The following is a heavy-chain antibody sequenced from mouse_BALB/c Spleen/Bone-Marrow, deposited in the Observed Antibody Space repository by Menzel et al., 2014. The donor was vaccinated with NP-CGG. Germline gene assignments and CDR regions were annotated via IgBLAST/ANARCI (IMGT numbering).Heavy chain of an antibody. J-gene: IGHJ3*01. D-gene: IGHD4-1*01. CDR3: AREARTGAWFAY. V-gene: IGHV1-4*02. Sequence: QVQLKQSGAELARPGASVKMSCKASGYTFTTYTIQRVKRRPGQGLEWIGYIVPSSGYTDYNQKFKDKTSLTADKSSNTAYIQLSSLTSADSAVYYCAREARTGAWFAYWGQGTLVTVSA. CDR1: GYTFTTYT. CDR2: IVPSSGYT.